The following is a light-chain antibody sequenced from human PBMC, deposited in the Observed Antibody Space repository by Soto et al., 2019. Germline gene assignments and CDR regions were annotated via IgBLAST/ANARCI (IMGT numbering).Light chain of an antibody. CDR2: GAS. CDR1: QSISSF. CDR3: QQHFNGPIT. Sequence: EIVLTQSPATLSLSPGERATLSCRASQSISSFLAWYQQKPGQAPRLLIYGASNRATGIPARFRGSGSGTDFTLTISSLEPEDFAVYYCQQHFNGPITFGQGTRLEIK. V-gene: IGKV3-11*01. J-gene: IGKJ5*01.